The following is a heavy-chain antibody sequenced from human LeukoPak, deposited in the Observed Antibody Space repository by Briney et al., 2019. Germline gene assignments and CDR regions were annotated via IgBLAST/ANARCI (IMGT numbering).Heavy chain of an antibody. CDR3: TKDFQSSPGNWFDP. J-gene: IGHJ5*02. V-gene: IGHV3-23*01. CDR1: GFMFSSYA. CDR2: ISGSGSGT. Sequence: GGSLRLSCAASGFMFSSYAMSWVRQAPGQGLEWVSAISGSGSGTYYADSVKGRFTISRDNSNNMLYLQMNSLRAEDTAVYYCTKDFQSSPGNWFDPWGQGTLVTVSS.